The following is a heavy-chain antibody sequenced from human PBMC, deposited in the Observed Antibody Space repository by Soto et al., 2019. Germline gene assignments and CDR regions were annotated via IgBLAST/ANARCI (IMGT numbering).Heavy chain of an antibody. CDR1: GYTFTGYY. D-gene: IGHD1-26*01. J-gene: IGHJ4*02. Sequence: ASVKVSCKASGYTFTGYYMHWVRQAPGQGLGWMGWIDPNSGVTDYAQKFQGWVTMTRDTSISTVYMELSRLTSDDTAVYYCARNSHLDNWGQGTPVTVSS. CDR3: ARNSHLDN. CDR2: IDPNSGVT. V-gene: IGHV1-2*04.